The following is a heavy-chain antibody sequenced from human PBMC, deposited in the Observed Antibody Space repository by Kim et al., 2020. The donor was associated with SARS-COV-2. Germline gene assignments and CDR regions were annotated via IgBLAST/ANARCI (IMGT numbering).Heavy chain of an antibody. Sequence: GESLKISCKGSGYSFTSYWIGWVRQMHGKGLEWMGIIYPGDSDTRYSPSFQGQVTISADKSISTAYLQWSSLKASDTAMYYCARLYYDFWSGSSLYGMDVWGQGTTVTVSS. CDR1: GYSFTSYW. CDR2: IYPGDSDT. D-gene: IGHD3-3*01. CDR3: ARLYYDFWSGSSLYGMDV. V-gene: IGHV5-51*01. J-gene: IGHJ6*02.